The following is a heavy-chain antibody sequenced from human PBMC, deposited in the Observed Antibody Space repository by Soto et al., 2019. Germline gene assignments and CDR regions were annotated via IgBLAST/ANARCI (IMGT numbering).Heavy chain of an antibody. Sequence: GGSLRLSCAASGFTFSSYSMNWVRQAPGKGLEWVSYISSSSSTINYPDSVKGRFTIPRDNAKNSMYLQMNSLRDEDTAVYYCASGWYYYDSSGYLPFDAFDIWGQGTMVTVSS. D-gene: IGHD3-22*01. CDR2: ISSSSSTI. J-gene: IGHJ3*02. CDR3: ASGWYYYDSSGYLPFDAFDI. CDR1: GFTFSSYS. V-gene: IGHV3-48*02.